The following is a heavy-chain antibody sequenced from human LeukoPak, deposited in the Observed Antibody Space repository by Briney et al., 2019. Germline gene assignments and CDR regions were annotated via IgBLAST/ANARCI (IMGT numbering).Heavy chain of an antibody. CDR2: IKQDGSEK. CDR3: ARGGDYGVKIDY. V-gene: IGHV3-7*03. D-gene: IGHD3-16*01. Sequence: PGGTLRLSCAASGFTFSNYGMSWVRQAPGKGLEWVANIKQDGSEKYYVDSVKGRFTISRDNAKNSLYLQLNTLRADDTAVYYCARGGDYGVKIDYWGQGTLVIVSS. J-gene: IGHJ4*02. CDR1: GFTFSNYG.